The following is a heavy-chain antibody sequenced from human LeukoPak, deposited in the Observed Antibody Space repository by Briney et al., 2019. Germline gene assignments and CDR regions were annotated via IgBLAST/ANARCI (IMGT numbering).Heavy chain of an antibody. V-gene: IGHV3-66*01. J-gene: IGHJ4*02. Sequence: GGSLRLSCAASGFTVSSNYMSWVRQAPGKGLEWVSVICSGGSTYYADSVKGRFTISRDNSKNTLYLQMNSLRAEDTAVYYCVSSSGWNIDYWGQGTLVTVSS. D-gene: IGHD6-19*01. CDR2: ICSGGST. CDR1: GFTVSSNY. CDR3: VSSSGWNIDY.